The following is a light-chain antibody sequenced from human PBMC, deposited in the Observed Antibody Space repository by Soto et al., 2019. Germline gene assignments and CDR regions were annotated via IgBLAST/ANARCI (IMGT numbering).Light chain of an antibody. V-gene: IGKV1-5*03. CDR3: QQYNSYSWT. Sequence: DIQMTQSPSTLSASVGDRVTITCRASQSISSWLAWYQQKPGKAPKLLISQASSLESGVPSKFSGRGSETEFTLTISVLQTDELASYDCQQYNSYSWTVGTGTKGEIK. CDR2: QAS. CDR1: QSISSW. J-gene: IGKJ1*01.